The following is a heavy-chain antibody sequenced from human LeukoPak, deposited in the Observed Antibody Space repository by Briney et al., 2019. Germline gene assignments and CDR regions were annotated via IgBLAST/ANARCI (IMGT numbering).Heavy chain of an antibody. CDR1: GFTFSSYG. J-gene: IGHJ4*02. D-gene: IGHD4-17*01. CDR2: ISYDGSNK. CDR3: AKKGGDYGDYFDY. V-gene: IGHV3-30*18. Sequence: GGSLRLSCAASGFTFSSYGMHWVRQAPGKGLEWVAVISYDGSNKYYADSVKGRFTISRDNSKNTLYLQMNSLRAEDTAVYYCAKKGGDYGDYFDYWGQGTLVTVSS.